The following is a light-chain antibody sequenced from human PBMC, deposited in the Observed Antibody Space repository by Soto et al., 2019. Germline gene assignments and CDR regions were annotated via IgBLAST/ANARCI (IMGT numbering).Light chain of an antibody. V-gene: IGKV3-11*01. CDR2: GDS. Sequence: EIVLTQSPATLSLSPGERATLSCVASQRISTSIAWYQQRPGQPPRLLIYGDSTRAAGIPARFSGSGSGTDFTLTISGLETEDFAVYYCQQYNDWPSSFGQGTKLETK. J-gene: IGKJ2*01. CDR1: QRISTS. CDR3: QQYNDWPSS.